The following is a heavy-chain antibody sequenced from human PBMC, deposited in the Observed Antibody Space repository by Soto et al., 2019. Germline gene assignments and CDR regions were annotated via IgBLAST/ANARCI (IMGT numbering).Heavy chain of an antibody. J-gene: IGHJ3*02. CDR1: GFTFSSYG. CDR3: ARVLRVRDAFDI. CDR2: IWYDGSNK. D-gene: IGHD1-26*01. V-gene: IGHV3-33*01. Sequence: GGSLRLSCAASGFTFSSYGMHWVRQAPGKGLEWVAVIWYDGSNKYYADSVKGRFTISRDNSKNTLYLQMNSLRAEDTAVYYCARVLRVRDAFDIWGQGTMVTVSS.